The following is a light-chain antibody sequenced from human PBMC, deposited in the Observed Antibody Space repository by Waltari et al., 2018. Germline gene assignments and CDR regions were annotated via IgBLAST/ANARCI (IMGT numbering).Light chain of an antibody. J-gene: IGLJ3*02. CDR1: SANLGGNS. CDR3: AAWDDSLNGWV. CDR2: SDN. Sequence: QSLLTQPPSASGTPGQRFPISCSVSSANLGGNSLNWYQQVPGTAPNVLIFSDNQRPSGVPDRISGSKSGTSASLAISGLQSEDETDYYCAAWDDSLNGWVFGGGTRLTVL. V-gene: IGLV1-44*01.